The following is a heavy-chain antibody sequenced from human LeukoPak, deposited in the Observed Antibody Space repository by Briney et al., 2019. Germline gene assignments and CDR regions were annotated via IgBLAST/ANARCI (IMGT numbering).Heavy chain of an antibody. Sequence: ASVKVSCKVSGYTLTESSMHWVRQAPGKGLEWMGGFDPEDGETIYAQKFQGRVTMTEDTSTDTAYMELSSLRSEDTAVYYCATGGKFGDYDNDPPYYYYGTDVWGQGTTVTVSS. CDR1: GYTLTESS. J-gene: IGHJ6*02. CDR3: ATGGKFGDYDNDPPYYYYGTDV. CDR2: FDPEDGET. V-gene: IGHV1-24*01. D-gene: IGHD3-3*01.